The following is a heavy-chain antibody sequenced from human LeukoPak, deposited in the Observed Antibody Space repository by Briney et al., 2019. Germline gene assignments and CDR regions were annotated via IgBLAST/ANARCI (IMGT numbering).Heavy chain of an antibody. CDR1: GGSISSSSYY. CDR3: ASLYDYVWGSYPD. Sequence: SETLSLTCTVSGGSISSSSYYWGWIRQPPGKGLEWIGSIYYSGSTYYNPSLKSRVTISVDTSKNQFSLKLSSVTAADTAVYYCASLYDYVWGSYPDWGQGTLVTVSS. D-gene: IGHD3-16*02. CDR2: IYYSGST. V-gene: IGHV4-39*01. J-gene: IGHJ4*02.